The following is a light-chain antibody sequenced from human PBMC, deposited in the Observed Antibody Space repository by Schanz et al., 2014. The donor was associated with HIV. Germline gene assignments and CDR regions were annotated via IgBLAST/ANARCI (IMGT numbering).Light chain of an antibody. Sequence: QSALTQPASVSGSPGQSITISCTGTSSDVGGYNYVSWYQQHPGKAPKLMIYDVNNRPSGVSNRFSSSKSGNTASLTISGLQAEDEADYYCTSYTSSSTWVFGGGTKLTVL. CDR1: SSDVGGYNY. V-gene: IGLV2-14*01. J-gene: IGLJ3*02. CDR2: DVN. CDR3: TSYTSSSTWV.